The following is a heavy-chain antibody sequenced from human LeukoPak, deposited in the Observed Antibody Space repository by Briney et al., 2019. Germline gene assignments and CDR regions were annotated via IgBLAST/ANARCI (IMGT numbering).Heavy chain of an antibody. CDR1: GFTFTSYA. J-gene: IGHJ5*02. CDR3: AKDGDIWLGDLNWFDP. CDR2: LSGGGGNT. Sequence: GGSLRLSCAASGFTFTSYALSWVRQAPGKGLEWVSTLSGGGGNTYFEDSGKGRFTISRDISKNMLYLQMNSLRAEDTAVYYCAKDGDIWLGDLNWFDPWGQGTLVTVSS. V-gene: IGHV3-23*01. D-gene: IGHD3-10*01.